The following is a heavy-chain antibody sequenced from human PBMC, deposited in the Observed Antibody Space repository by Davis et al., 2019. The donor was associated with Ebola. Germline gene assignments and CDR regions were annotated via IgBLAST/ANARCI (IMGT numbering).Heavy chain of an antibody. CDR3: ARDGRMPRMLYGMDV. D-gene: IGHD1-1*01. CDR1: GYTFTGHY. CDR2: INPNSGVT. Sequence: ASVKVSCKTSGYTFTGHYIQWVRQAPGQGLEWMGRINPNSGVTNYAQKFQGRVTMTTDGSTSTAHMELRSLRSDDTAVYYCARDGRMPRMLYGMDVWGQGTTVTVSS. J-gene: IGHJ6*02. V-gene: IGHV1-2*06.